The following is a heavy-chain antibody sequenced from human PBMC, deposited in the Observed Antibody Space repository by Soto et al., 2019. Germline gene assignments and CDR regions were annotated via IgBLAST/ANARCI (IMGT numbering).Heavy chain of an antibody. CDR3: ARDPLDDYGDPLYYMDV. V-gene: IGHV3-33*01. J-gene: IGHJ6*03. CDR1: GFTFSSYG. Sequence: GGSLRLSCAASGFTFSSYGMHWVRQAPGKGLEWVAVIWYDGSNKYYADSVKGRFTISRDNSKNQLYLQMNSLRAEDTAVYYCARDPLDDYGDPLYYMDVWGKGTTVTVSS. D-gene: IGHD4-17*01. CDR2: IWYDGSNK.